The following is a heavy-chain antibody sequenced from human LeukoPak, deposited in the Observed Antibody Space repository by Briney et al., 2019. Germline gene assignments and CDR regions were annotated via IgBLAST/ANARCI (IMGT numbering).Heavy chain of an antibody. V-gene: IGHV5-51*01. CDR2: IYPGDSDT. CDR1: AYSFTTYW. J-gene: IGHJ4*02. D-gene: IGHD3-10*01. Sequence: GESLKISCKTSAYSFTTYWIGWVRQMPGKGLAWMGIIYPGDSDTRYSPSFQGQVTISADKSINTAYLQWSSLKASDTAFYYCARRIPGKGVDYWGQGTLVTVSS. CDR3: ARRIPGKGVDY.